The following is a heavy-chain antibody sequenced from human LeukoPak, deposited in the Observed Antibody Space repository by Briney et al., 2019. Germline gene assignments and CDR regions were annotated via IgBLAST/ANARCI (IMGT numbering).Heavy chain of an antibody. CDR1: GFTVYSNY. J-gene: IGHJ2*01. CDR3: ARDGAPNYDFWSGYGPRYIDL. CDR2: IYSGGST. Sequence: GGSLRLSCAASGFTVYSNYMSWVRQAPGKGLEWVSVIYSGGSTYYADSVKGRFTISRDNSKNTLYLQMNSLRAEDTAVYYCARDGAPNYDFWSGYGPRYIDLWGRGTLVTVSS. V-gene: IGHV3-53*01. D-gene: IGHD3-3*01.